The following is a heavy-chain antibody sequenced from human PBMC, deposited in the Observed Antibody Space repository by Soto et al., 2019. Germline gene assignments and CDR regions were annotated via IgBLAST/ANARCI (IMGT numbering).Heavy chain of an antibody. J-gene: IGHJ3*01. D-gene: IGHD6-6*01. V-gene: IGHV3-9*01. Sequence: GGSLRLSCAASGFIFDDYAMHWVRQVPGKGLEWVSGISWNSGSIGYADSVKGRFSISRDNAKNSLYLQMNRLRTEDTALYYCAKVLAARPHDAFDFWGQGTMVTVSS. CDR1: GFIFDDYA. CDR3: AKVLAARPHDAFDF. CDR2: ISWNSGSI.